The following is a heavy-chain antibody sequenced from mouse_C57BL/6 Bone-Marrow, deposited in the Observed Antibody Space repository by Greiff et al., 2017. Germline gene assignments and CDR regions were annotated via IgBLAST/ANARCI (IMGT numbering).Heavy chain of an antibody. V-gene: IGHV1-69*01. CDR3: AREGRYYFDY. CDR2: IDPSDSYT. J-gene: IGHJ2*01. D-gene: IGHD1-1*01. CDR1: GYTFTSYW. Sequence: VQLQQPGAELVMPGASVKLSCKASGYTFTSYWMHWVKQRPGQGLEWIGEIDPSDSYTNYNQKFKGKSTLTVDKSSSTAYMQLSSLTSEDSAVXYCAREGRYYFDYGGQGTTLTVSS.